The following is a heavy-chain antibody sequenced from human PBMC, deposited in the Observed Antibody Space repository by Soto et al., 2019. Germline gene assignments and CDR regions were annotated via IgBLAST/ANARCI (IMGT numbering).Heavy chain of an antibody. CDR2: IYHSGST. V-gene: IGHV4-38-2*01. Sequence: TCAVSCYSISSGYYWGWIRQSPGKGLEWIGSIYHSGSTYYNPSLKSRVTISLDKSENQFSLKVTSLTAADTAVYYCASRDPGTSVDYWGQGTLVTVSS. CDR1: CYSISSGYY. CDR3: ASRDPGTSVDY. J-gene: IGHJ4*02. D-gene: IGHD1-7*01.